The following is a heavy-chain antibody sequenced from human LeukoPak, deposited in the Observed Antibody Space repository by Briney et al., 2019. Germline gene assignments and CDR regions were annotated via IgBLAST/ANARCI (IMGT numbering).Heavy chain of an antibody. CDR3: VSFYEAY. CDR1: GFTFSSNW. CDR2: IKPDGSAG. J-gene: IGHJ4*02. V-gene: IGHV3-7*01. D-gene: IGHD2/OR15-2a*01. Sequence: PGGSLRLSCATSGFTFSSNWMSWVRHVPGRGLDWVANIKPDGSAGYYAASVKGRFTVSRGNAKNSLYLQMNSLRVEDTAVYYCVSFYEAYCGRGTLVTVTS.